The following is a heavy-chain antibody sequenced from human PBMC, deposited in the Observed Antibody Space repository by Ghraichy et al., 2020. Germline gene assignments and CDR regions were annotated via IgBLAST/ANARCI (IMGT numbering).Heavy chain of an antibody. V-gene: IGHV3-30*18. CDR3: AKSHLLPFARGDAFDI. CDR1: GFTFSSYG. Sequence: GGSLRLSCAASGFTFSSYGMHWVRQAPGKGLEWVAVISYDGSNKYNADSVKGRFTISRDNSKNTLYLQMNSLRAEDTAVYYCAKSHLLPFARGDAFDIWGQGTMVTVSS. CDR2: ISYDGSNK. J-gene: IGHJ3*02. D-gene: IGHD2/OR15-2a*01.